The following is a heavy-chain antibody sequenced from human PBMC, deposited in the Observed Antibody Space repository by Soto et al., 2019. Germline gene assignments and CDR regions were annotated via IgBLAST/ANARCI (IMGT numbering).Heavy chain of an antibody. CDR3: ARGVSDIVVVPAAIGAPYGMDV. J-gene: IGHJ6*02. Sequence: PGESLKISCKGSGYSFTSYWIGWVRQKPGKGLEWMGIIYPGDSDTRYSPSFQGQITISADKSISTAYLQWSSLKASDTAMYYCARGVSDIVVVPAAIGAPYGMDVWGQGTTVTVPS. V-gene: IGHV5-51*01. D-gene: IGHD2-2*01. CDR1: GYSFTSYW. CDR2: IYPGDSDT.